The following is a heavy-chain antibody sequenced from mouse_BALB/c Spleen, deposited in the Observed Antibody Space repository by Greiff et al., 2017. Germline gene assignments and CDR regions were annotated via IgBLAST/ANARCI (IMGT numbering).Heavy chain of an antibody. CDR1: GYTFTSYY. Sequence: QVQLKESGAELVKPGASVKLSCKASGYTFTSYYMYWVKQRPGQGLEWIGEINPSNGGTNFNEKFKSKATLTVDKSSSTAYMQLSSLTSEDSAVYYCTGGYYYAMDYWGQGTSVTVSS. CDR3: TGGYYYAMDY. D-gene: IGHD1-1*02. CDR2: INPSNGGT. J-gene: IGHJ4*01. V-gene: IGHV1S81*02.